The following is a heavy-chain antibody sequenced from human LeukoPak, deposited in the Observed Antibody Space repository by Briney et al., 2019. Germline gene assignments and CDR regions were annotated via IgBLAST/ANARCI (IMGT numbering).Heavy chain of an antibody. Sequence: GGSLRLSCAASGFTFSSYGMSWVRQAPGKGLEWVSAISGSGGSKYYADSVKGRFTISRDNSKNKLYLQMNSLRAEDTAVYYCAKDWGLELLIFDYWGQGTLVTVSS. D-gene: IGHD1-26*01. CDR2: ISGSGGSK. J-gene: IGHJ4*02. CDR1: GFTFSSYG. CDR3: AKDWGLELLIFDY. V-gene: IGHV3-23*01.